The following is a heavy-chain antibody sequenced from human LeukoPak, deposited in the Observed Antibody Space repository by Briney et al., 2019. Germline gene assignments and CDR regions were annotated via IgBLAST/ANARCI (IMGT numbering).Heavy chain of an antibody. J-gene: IGHJ4*02. V-gene: IGHV4-34*01. Sequence: SETLSLTCAVYGGSFSGYYWSWIRQPPGKGLEWIGYIYHSGSTYYNPSLKSRVTISVDRSKNQFSLKLSSVTAADTAVYYCARSTNFGELSYWGQGTLVTVSS. CDR2: IYHSGST. CDR3: ARSTNFGELSY. CDR1: GGSFSGYY. D-gene: IGHD3-10*01.